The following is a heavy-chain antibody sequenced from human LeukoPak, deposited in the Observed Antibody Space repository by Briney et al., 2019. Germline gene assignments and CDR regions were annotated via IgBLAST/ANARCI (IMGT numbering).Heavy chain of an antibody. J-gene: IGHJ3*02. CDR1: GYTFTGYY. V-gene: IGHV1-2*02. D-gene: IGHD5/OR15-5a*01. Sequence: GASVKVSCKASGYTFTGYYMHWVRQAPGQGLEWMGWINPNSGGTNYAQKLQGRVTTTTDTSTNTAYMELRSLRSDDTAVYFCARQVSIHNSGGFDIWGQGTMVTVSS. CDR2: INPNSGGT. CDR3: ARQVSIHNSGGFDI.